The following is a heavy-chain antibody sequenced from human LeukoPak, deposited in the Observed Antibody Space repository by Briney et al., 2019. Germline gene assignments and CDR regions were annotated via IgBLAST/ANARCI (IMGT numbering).Heavy chain of an antibody. CDR2: INTNSGAT. J-gene: IGHJ4*02. CDR3: ARDLGGQTY. Sequence: ASVRVSCKASAYTFSGLYMHWVRQAPGQGLEWMGWINTNSGATQLAQELRGRVTMTRDTSITTVYMELSRLRSDDTAVYYCARDLGGQTYWGQGTLVIVSS. V-gene: IGHV1-2*02. CDR1: AYTFSGLY. D-gene: IGHD3-16*01.